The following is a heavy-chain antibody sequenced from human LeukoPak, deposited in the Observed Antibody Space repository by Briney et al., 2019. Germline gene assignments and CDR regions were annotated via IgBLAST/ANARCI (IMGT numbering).Heavy chain of an antibody. CDR2: INAGNGNT. V-gene: IGHV1-3*01. Sequence: ASVKVSCKASGYTFTSYGISWVRQAPGQGLEWMGWINAGNGNTKYSQKFQGRVTITRDTSASTAYMELSSLRSEDTAVYYCARTRYSSSWFVYWGQGTLVTVSS. CDR1: GYTFTSYG. CDR3: ARTRYSSSWFVY. D-gene: IGHD6-13*01. J-gene: IGHJ5*01.